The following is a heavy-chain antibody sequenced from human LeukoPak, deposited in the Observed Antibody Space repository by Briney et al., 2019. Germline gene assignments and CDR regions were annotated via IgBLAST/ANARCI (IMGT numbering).Heavy chain of an antibody. CDR1: GFTFSSYA. CDR2: FGGSGDST. CDR3: AKQWGPAGRFYGDHA. V-gene: IGHV3-23*01. J-gene: IGHJ6*02. Sequence: PGGSLRLSCAASGFTFSSYAMSWVRQAPGKGLGGDSVFGGSGDSTYYADYVKGRFTIYRDNSKTTLYLQMNSLRAEDTAVYYCAKQWGPAGRFYGDHAWGQGTTVTVSS. D-gene: IGHD4-17*01.